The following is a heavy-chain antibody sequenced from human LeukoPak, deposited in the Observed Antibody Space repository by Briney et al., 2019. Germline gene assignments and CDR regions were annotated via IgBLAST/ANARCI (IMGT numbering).Heavy chain of an antibody. Sequence: GGSLRLSCAASGFTFSSYWMSWVRQAPGEGLEWVANIKQDGSEKYYVDSVKGRFTISRDNAKNSLYPQMNSLRAEDTAVYYCARAGVYYYDAFDIWGQGTMVTVSS. CDR2: IKQDGSEK. CDR1: GFTFSSYW. D-gene: IGHD3-10*01. CDR3: ARAGVYYYDAFDI. V-gene: IGHV3-7*01. J-gene: IGHJ3*02.